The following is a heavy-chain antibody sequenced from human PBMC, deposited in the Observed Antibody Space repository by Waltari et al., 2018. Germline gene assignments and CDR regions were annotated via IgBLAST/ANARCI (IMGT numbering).Heavy chain of an antibody. CDR3: AKDMRARVKRQHDAFDI. CDR2: ISCDGGST. CDR1: GFTFDDYT. J-gene: IGHJ3*02. Sequence: EVQLVESGGVVVQPGGSLRLSCAASGFTFDDYTMHWVRQAPGKGLEWVSLISCDGGSTYYADSVKGRFTISRDNSKNSLYLQMNSLRTEDTALYYCAKDMRARVKRQHDAFDIWGQGTMVTVSS. V-gene: IGHV3-43*01. D-gene: IGHD6-13*01.